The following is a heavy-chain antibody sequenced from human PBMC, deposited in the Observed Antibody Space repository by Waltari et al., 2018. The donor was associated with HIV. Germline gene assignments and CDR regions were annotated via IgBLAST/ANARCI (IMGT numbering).Heavy chain of an antibody. CDR3: ARTFTVATISPLLH. Sequence: EVQLVESGGGFVQPGGSLRLSCAASGFTFSSYWMHWVRQVPGKGLVWVSRINSDGSSTTYADSVKGRFTISRDNAKSTLYLQMNSLRDEDTAVYYCARTFTVATISPLLHWGQGTLVTVSS. V-gene: IGHV3-74*01. D-gene: IGHD5-12*01. J-gene: IGHJ4*02. CDR1: GFTFSSYW. CDR2: INSDGSST.